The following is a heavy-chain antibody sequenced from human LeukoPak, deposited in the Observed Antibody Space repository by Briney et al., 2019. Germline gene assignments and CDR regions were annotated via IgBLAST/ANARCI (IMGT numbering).Heavy chain of an antibody. V-gene: IGHV3-30*02. J-gene: IGHJ3*02. CDR1: GFTFSSYG. D-gene: IGHD1-26*01. CDR3: ARSEVGAPGAGAFDI. Sequence: PGGSLRLSCAASGFTFSSYGMHWVRQAPGKGLEWVAFIRYDGSNKYYADSVKGRFTISRDNSKNTLYLQMNSLRAEDTAVYYCARSEVGAPGAGAFDIWGQGTMVTVSS. CDR2: IRYDGSNK.